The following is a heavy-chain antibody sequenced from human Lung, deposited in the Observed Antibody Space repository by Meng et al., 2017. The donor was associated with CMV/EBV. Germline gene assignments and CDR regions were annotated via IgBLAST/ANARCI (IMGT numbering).Heavy chain of an antibody. D-gene: IGHD2-2*01. Sequence: LXCTVSGGSISSSSYYWGWIRQPPGKGLEWIGSIYYSGSTYYNPSLKSRVTISVDTSKNQFSLRLSSVTAADTAVYYCARRGYCSSTSRCPERFFDYWGQGXLVTVSS. J-gene: IGHJ4*02. V-gene: IGHV4-39*01. CDR2: IYYSGST. CDR1: GGSISSSSYY. CDR3: ARRGYCSSTSRCPERFFDY.